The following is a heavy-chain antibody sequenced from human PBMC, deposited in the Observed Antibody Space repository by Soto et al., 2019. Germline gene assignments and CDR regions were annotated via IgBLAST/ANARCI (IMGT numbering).Heavy chain of an antibody. J-gene: IGHJ3*02. D-gene: IGHD2-15*01. CDR1: GGTFGSYT. Sequence: QVQLVQFGAEVKKPGSSVKVSCKASGGTFGSYTISWVRQAPGQGLEWMGRIIPNIGTTNYAQNFQGRVTITVDKSTGTVYMELSTLRSEDTAVYLCASFGYCSGGTCNNRVDIWGQGTMVTVSS. V-gene: IGHV1-69*08. CDR3: ASFGYCSGGTCNNRVDI. CDR2: IIPNIGTT.